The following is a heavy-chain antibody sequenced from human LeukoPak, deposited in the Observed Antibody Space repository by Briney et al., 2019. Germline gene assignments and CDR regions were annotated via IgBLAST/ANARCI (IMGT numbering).Heavy chain of an antibody. CDR1: GFTFSSYS. CDR2: ISSSSSYI. Sequence: GGSXRLSCAASGFTFSSYSMNWVRQAPGKGLEWVSSISSSSSYIYYADSVKGRFTISRDNAKNSLYLQMNSLRAEDTAVYYCASLGYCSSTSCYGVAFDIWGQGTMVTVSS. CDR3: ASLGYCSSTSCYGVAFDI. V-gene: IGHV3-21*01. D-gene: IGHD2-2*01. J-gene: IGHJ3*02.